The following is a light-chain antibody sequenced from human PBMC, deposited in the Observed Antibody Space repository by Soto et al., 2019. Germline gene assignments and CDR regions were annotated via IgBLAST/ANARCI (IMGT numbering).Light chain of an antibody. CDR1: SSDVGSYNL. CDR3: CSYAGSSTFYV. V-gene: IGLV2-23*01. J-gene: IGLJ1*01. Sequence: QSALTQPASVSGSPGQSITISCTGTSSDVGSYNLVSWYQQHPGKAPKLMIYEGSKRPSGVSNRFSGSKSGNTASLTISGLQAEDKVDYSCCSYAGSSTFYVFGTGTKVTVL. CDR2: EGS.